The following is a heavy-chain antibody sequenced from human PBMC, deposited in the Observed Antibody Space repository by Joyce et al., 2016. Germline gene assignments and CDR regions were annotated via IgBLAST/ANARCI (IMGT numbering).Heavy chain of an antibody. CDR3: VRGISARPGGPNWFDP. CDR2: MNTDGGST. V-gene: IGHV3-74*01. Sequence: EVQLVESGGGLVQPGGSLRLSCAASGFSFSGYGIHWVRQAPGKGVVWFSRMNTDGGSTRFADSVKGRFTISRDNAKNTVYLQMNSLRAEDTAVYYCVRGISARPGGPNWFDPWGQGTLVTVSS. J-gene: IGHJ5*02. D-gene: IGHD6-6*01. CDR1: GFSFSGYG.